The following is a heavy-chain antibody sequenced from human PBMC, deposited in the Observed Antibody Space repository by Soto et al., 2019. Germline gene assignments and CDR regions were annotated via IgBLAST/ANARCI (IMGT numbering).Heavy chain of an antibody. V-gene: IGHV1-69*06. CDR3: ARREAFDGGNSLSYYYGMDV. J-gene: IGHJ6*02. D-gene: IGHD2-21*02. Sequence: QVQLVQSGAEVKKPGSSVKVSCKASGGTFSSYVISWVRQAPGQGLEWMGGIFPIFGTANYAQKFQGRVTITADKSTSTAYMELSSLRSEDTAVYYCARREAFDGGNSLSYYYGMDVWGQGTTVTVSS. CDR1: GGTFSSYV. CDR2: IFPIFGTA.